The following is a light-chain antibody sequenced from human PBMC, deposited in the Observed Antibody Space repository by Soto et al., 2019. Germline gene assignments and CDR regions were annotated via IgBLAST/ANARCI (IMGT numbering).Light chain of an antibody. J-gene: IGKJ4*01. Sequence: EIVMTQSPGTLSVSPGERATLSCRASQSVSIDLAWYQQKPGQAPRLLIYGASTRATGIPARFSGSGSGTEFTLTISSLQSEDFTVYYCQQYNNWPLTFGGGTKVDNK. CDR1: QSVSID. CDR2: GAS. CDR3: QQYNNWPLT. V-gene: IGKV3-15*01.